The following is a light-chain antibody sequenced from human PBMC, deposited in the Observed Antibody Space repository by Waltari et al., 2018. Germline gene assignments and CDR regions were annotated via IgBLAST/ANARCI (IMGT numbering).Light chain of an antibody. CDR2: DVS. Sequence: QSALTQPASVSGSPGQSITLPCTGPSSDVGAHTYVSWYQQHPGKAPKLLIYDVSNRPSGVSNRFSGSKSGNTASLTISGLQAEDESDYYCSSYTSSTTLVFGGGTKLTVL. CDR1: SSDVGAHTY. CDR3: SSYTSSTTLV. J-gene: IGLJ3*02. V-gene: IGLV2-14*03.